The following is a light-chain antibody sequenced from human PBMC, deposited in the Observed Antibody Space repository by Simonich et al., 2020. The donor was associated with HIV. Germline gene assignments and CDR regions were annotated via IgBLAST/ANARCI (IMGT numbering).Light chain of an antibody. J-gene: IGKJ1*01. CDR3: QQYNNWPPWT. Sequence: EIVMTQSPATLSVSPGDRATLSCSASQRVSSNLAWYQQKPGQAPRLRIYGASTRATDIPARFSGSGSGTEFTLTISSLQSEDFAVYYCQQYNNWPPWTFGQGTKVEIK. CDR1: QRVSSN. CDR2: GAS. V-gene: IGKV3-15*01.